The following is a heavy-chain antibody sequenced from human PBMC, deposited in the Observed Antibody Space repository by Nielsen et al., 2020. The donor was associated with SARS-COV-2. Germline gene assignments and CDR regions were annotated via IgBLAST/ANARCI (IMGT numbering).Heavy chain of an antibody. J-gene: IGHJ4*02. D-gene: IGHD6-19*01. CDR2: ISYDGSNK. CDR1: GFTFSSYA. V-gene: IGHV3-30*04. CDR3: ARAQIAVAGPDY. Sequence: GGSLRLSCAASGFTFSSYAMHWVRQAPGKGLEWVAVISYDGSNKYYADSVKGRFTISRDNSKNTLYLQMNSLRAEDTAVYYCARAQIAVAGPDYWGQGTLVTVSS.